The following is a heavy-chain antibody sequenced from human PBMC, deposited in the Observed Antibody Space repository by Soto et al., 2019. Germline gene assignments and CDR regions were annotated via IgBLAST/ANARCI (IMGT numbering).Heavy chain of an antibody. CDR3: ASHTLWFGELSLNYYYYMDV. J-gene: IGHJ6*03. Sequence: QVQLVQSGAEVKKPGASVKVSCKASGYTFTSYYMHWVRQAPGQGLEWMGIINPSGGSTSYAQKFQGRVTRTRDTSTSTVYMELSSLRSEDTAVYYCASHTLWFGELSLNYYYYMDVWGKGTTVTVSS. CDR1: GYTFTSYY. V-gene: IGHV1-46*03. D-gene: IGHD3-10*01. CDR2: INPSGGST.